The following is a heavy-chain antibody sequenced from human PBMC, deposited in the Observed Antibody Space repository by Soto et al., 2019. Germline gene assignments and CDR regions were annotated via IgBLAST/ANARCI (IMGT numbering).Heavy chain of an antibody. CDR2: ISAYNGNT. D-gene: IGHD3-3*01. V-gene: IGHV1-18*01. CDR3: ERGRRDYAFWSGYYSYYYYYGMDV. J-gene: IGHJ6*02. CDR1: GYTFTSCG. Sequence: ASVKVSCKASGYTFTSCGISWVRQAPGQGLEWMGWISAYNGNTNYAQKLQGRVTMTTDTSTSTAYMELRSLRSDDTAVYYCERGRRDYAFWSGYYSYYYYYGMDVWG.